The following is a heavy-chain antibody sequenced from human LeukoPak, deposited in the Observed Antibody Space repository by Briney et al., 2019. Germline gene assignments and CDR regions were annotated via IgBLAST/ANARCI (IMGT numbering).Heavy chain of an antibody. J-gene: IGHJ4*02. V-gene: IGHV4-59*12. Sequence: SETLSLTCTVSGGSIRSYYWSWIRQPPGKGLEWIGYIDYSGTTQYNPSLKSRVTMSVDTSKNQVSLKLHSVTAADTAVYYCTRGILEFDNWGQGTLVTVSS. CDR3: TRGILEFDN. D-gene: IGHD1-1*01. CDR1: GGSIRSYY. CDR2: IDYSGTT.